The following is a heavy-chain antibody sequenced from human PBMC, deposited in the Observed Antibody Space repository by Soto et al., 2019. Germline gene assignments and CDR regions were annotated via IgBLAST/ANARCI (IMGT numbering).Heavy chain of an antibody. CDR1: GGSISSYY. CDR3: AGTNYYDSSGYYYYYYGMDV. J-gene: IGHJ6*02. Sequence: PSETLSLTCTVAGGSISSYYWSWIRQPPGKGLEWIGYIYYSGSTNYNPSLKSRVTISVDTSKNQFSLKLSSVTAADTAVYYCAGTNYYDSSGYYYYYYGMDVWGQGTTVTVSS. V-gene: IGHV4-59*01. CDR2: IYYSGST. D-gene: IGHD3-22*01.